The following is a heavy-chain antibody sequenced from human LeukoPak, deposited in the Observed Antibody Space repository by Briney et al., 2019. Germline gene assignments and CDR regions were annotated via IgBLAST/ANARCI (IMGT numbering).Heavy chain of an antibody. J-gene: IGHJ4*02. Sequence: SETLSLTCTVSGGSISSYYWSWIRQPPGKGLEWIGYIYYSGSTNYNPSLKSRVTVSVDTSKNQFSLKLSSVTAADTAVYYCARGDYYDSSGYYENYLFDYWGQGTLVTVSS. CDR2: IYYSGST. CDR1: GGSISSYY. D-gene: IGHD3-22*01. CDR3: ARGDYYDSSGYYENYLFDY. V-gene: IGHV4-59*01.